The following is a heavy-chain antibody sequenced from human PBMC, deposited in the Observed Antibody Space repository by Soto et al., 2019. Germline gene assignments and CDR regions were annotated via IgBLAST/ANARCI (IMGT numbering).Heavy chain of an antibody. J-gene: IGHJ4*02. CDR3: ARDTYSSTTVTIMDC. Sequence: VQLVESGGGLVQPGGSLRLSCAASGSTFSNYAMNWVRQVSGKGLEWVSYISHKSSAIYHAHAVKGRFTICGDNAKTSPYLQIKRLTDEDTSVYYCARDTYSSTTVTIMDCWGQGNVVSVSS. V-gene: IGHV3-48*02. CDR1: GSTFSNYA. CDR2: ISHKSSAI. D-gene: IGHD4-17*01.